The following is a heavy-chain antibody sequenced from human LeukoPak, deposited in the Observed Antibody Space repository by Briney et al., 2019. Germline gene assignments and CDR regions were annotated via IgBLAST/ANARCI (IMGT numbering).Heavy chain of an antibody. D-gene: IGHD3-9*01. J-gene: IGHJ3*02. CDR1: GGSISSYY. CDR2: IYYSGST. CDR3: ARVLRYFDWLSLAFDI. Sequence: SETLSLTCTVSGGSISSYYWSWIRQPPGKGLEWIGYIYYSGSTNYNPSLKSRVTISVDTSKNQFSLKLSSVTAADTAVYYCARVLRYFDWLSLAFDIWGQGTMVTVSS. V-gene: IGHV4-59*01.